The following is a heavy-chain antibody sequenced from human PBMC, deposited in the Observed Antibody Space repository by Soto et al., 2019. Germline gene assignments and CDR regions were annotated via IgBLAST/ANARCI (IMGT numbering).Heavy chain of an antibody. J-gene: IGHJ6*02. CDR3: ARDLGRTAAGYYYYYAMDV. CDR2: IKEDGSEK. V-gene: IGHV3-7*01. D-gene: IGHD2-2*01. Sequence: GGSLRLSCAASGFTFSNYWMNWVRQAPGDGLEWVANIKEDGSEKYFVDSVKGRFTISRDNDKNSLYLQMNSLRAEDTAVYYCARDLGRTAAGYYYYYAMDVWGQGTTVTVSS. CDR1: GFTFSNYW.